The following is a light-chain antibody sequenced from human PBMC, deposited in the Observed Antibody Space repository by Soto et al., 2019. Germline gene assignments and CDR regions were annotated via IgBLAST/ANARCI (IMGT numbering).Light chain of an antibody. CDR2: EVS. Sequence: QSALTQPASVSGSPGQSITISCTGTISDIGAYIYVSWYQQHPGKAPKLMISEVSRRPSGVPERFSGSKSGNTASLTVSGLQADDEAHYYCSSYAGSNNFVFGTGTKLTVL. CDR3: SSYAGSNNFV. CDR1: ISDIGAYIY. V-gene: IGLV2-8*01. J-gene: IGLJ1*01.